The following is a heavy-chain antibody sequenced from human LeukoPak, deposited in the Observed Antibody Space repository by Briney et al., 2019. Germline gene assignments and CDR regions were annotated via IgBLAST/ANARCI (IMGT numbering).Heavy chain of an antibody. J-gene: IGHJ3*02. V-gene: IGHV3-66*01. CDR1: GFTVSNNY. CDR2: IYSGGST. Sequence: GGSLRLSCAASGFTVSNNYMRWVRQAPGKGLEWVSLIYSGGSTYYADSVKGRFIISRDNSKNTLYLQMNSLRAEDTAVYYCASLTYYYDSSGYFGDAFDIWGQGTMVTVSS. CDR3: ASLTYYYDSSGYFGDAFDI. D-gene: IGHD3-22*01.